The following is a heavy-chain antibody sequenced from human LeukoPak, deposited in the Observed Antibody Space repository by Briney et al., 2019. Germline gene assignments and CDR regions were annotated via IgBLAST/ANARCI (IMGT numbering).Heavy chain of an antibody. CDR3: AKDSKAYCSSTSCYGTFDY. J-gene: IGHJ4*02. D-gene: IGHD2-2*01. CDR1: GFTFSSYY. Sequence: PGGSLRLSCTASGFTFSSYYMHWVRQAPGKGLEWVAVISYDGSNKYYADSVKGRFTISRDNSKNTLYLQMNSLRAEDTAVYYCAKDSKAYCSSTSCYGTFDYWGQGTLVTVSS. CDR2: ISYDGSNK. V-gene: IGHV3-30*18.